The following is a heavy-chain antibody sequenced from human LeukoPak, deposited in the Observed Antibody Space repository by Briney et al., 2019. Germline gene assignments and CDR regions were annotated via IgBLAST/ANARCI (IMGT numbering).Heavy chain of an antibody. Sequence: GASVNVSCKASGYTFTSYGISWVRQAPGQGLEWMGWISAYNGNTNYAQKLQGRVTMTTDTSTSTAYMELRSLRSDDTAVYYCARDHYDFWSGYWVDYWGQGTLVTVSS. CDR3: ARDHYDFWSGYWVDY. D-gene: IGHD3-3*01. V-gene: IGHV1-18*01. CDR2: ISAYNGNT. J-gene: IGHJ4*02. CDR1: GYTFTSYG.